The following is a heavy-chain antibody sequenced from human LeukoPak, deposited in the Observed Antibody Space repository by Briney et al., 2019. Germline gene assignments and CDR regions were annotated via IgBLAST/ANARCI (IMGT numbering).Heavy chain of an antibody. J-gene: IGHJ3*02. D-gene: IGHD3-22*01. CDR3: ARDNYYDTSAFDI. Sequence: PGGSQRLSCAASGFTVSSNYMSWVRQAPGKGLEWVSLIYSGGDTYYADSVKGRFTISRDNSKNTLYLQMNSLRAEDTAVYYCARDNYYDTSAFDIWGQGTMVTVSS. CDR2: IYSGGDT. V-gene: IGHV3-53*01. CDR1: GFTVSSNY.